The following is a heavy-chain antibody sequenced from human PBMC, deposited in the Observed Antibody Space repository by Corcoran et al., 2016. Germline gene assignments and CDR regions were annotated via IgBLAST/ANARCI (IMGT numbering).Heavy chain of an antibody. D-gene: IGHD3-16*02. Sequence: QVQLQQWGAGLLKPSETLSLTCAVYGGSFSGYYWSWIRQPPGKGLEWIGEINHSGSTNYNPSLKSRVTISVDTYKNQFSLKLSSVTAADAAVYDGERAGGYVWGRYRHGLFDPWGQGTLVTVAS. CDR1: GGSFSGYY. CDR2: INHSGST. V-gene: IGHV4-34*01. CDR3: ERAGGYVWGRYRHGLFDP. J-gene: IGHJ5*02.